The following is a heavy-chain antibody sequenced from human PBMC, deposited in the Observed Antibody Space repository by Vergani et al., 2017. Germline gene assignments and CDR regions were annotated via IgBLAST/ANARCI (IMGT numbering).Heavy chain of an antibody. D-gene: IGHD4-17*01. J-gene: IGHJ6*02. CDR2: VDPEDGET. V-gene: IGHV1-69-2*01. Sequence: EVQLVQSGAEVKKPGATMKISCKVSGYTFTDHYMHWVKQGPGKGLEWMGLVDPEDGETIYAEKFKGRVTIAADTSTDTAHLELSSLRTEDTAVYYCATPQTVTTGGMEVWGQGTMVIVSS. CDR1: GYTFTDHY. CDR3: ATPQTVTTGGMEV.